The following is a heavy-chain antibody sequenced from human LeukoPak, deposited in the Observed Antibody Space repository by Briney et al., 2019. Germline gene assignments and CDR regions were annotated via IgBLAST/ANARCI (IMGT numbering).Heavy chain of an antibody. D-gene: IGHD2-2*01. CDR1: GFTFSSYA. Sequence: GGSLRLSCVASGFTFSSYAMSWVRQAPGKGLEWVSVISGGGGSTNYADPVKGRFTISRDNSKSTLYLQVNSLRAEDTAINYCARSPTAINGYFDPWGQGTLVTVSS. J-gene: IGHJ5*02. CDR2: ISGGGGST. CDR3: ARSPTAINGYFDP. V-gene: IGHV3-23*01.